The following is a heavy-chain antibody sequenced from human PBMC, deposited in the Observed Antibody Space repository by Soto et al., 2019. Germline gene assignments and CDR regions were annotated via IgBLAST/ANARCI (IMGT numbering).Heavy chain of an antibody. CDR3: ARNTSTYFDS. CDR1: GGSISSGGYY. Sequence: SETLSLTCTVSGGSISSGGYYWSWIRQHPGKGLEWIGYIYYSGSTYYNPSLKSRVTISVDTSKNQFSLKLSSVTAADTAVYFCARNTSTYFDSWGQGIPVTVSS. V-gene: IGHV4-31*03. CDR2: IYYSGST. J-gene: IGHJ4*02.